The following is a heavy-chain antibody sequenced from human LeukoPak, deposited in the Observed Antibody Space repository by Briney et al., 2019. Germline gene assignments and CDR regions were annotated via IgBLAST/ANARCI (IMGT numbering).Heavy chain of an antibody. V-gene: IGHV4-59*01. CDR3: AREYYGSSVYNCCDY. CDR2: IFYSGIT. D-gene: IGHD3-22*01. CDR1: GGSISRYY. J-gene: IGHJ4*02. Sequence: PSETLSLTCTVSGGSISRYYWSWIRQPPGKGLEWNRFIFYSGITNYTPSLKSRVTISVDTSKNHFSLRLCSVTAADTAVYYCAREYYGSSVYNCCDYWGQGTLGTVSS.